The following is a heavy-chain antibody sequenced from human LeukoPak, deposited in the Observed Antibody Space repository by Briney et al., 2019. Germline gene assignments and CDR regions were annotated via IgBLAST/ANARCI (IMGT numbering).Heavy chain of an antibody. CDR3: AKNPQYYYDSSGFFEY. CDR1: GFTFSSYA. D-gene: IGHD3-22*01. J-gene: IGHJ4*02. Sequence: GGSLRLSCAASGFTFSSYAMHWVRQAPGKGLEWVSSISTRSSYIVYADSVKGRFTIARDNAKNSLYLQMNSLRVEDTAVYYYAKNPQYYYDSSGFFEYWGQGTLVTVSS. V-gene: IGHV3-21*04. CDR2: ISTRSSYI.